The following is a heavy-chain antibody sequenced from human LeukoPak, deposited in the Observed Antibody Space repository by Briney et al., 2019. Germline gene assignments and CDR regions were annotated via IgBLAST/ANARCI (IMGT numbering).Heavy chain of an antibody. CDR2: IRSKDYGGTT. CDR3: TGSFGELTFFDY. J-gene: IGHJ4*02. D-gene: IGHD3-10*01. Sequence: GGSLRLSCTASGFTFGDYGMSWVRQAPGKGLEWVGFIRSKDYGGTTEYAASVKGRFTISRDDSKSIAYLQMNSLKTEDTAVYYCTGSFGELTFFDYWGQGTLVTVSS. CDR1: GFTFGDYG. V-gene: IGHV3-49*04.